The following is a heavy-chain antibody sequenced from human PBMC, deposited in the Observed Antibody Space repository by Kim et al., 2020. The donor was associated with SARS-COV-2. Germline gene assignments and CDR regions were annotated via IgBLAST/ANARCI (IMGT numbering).Heavy chain of an antibody. CDR2: INTNGGST. Sequence: GGSLRLSCAASGFTFSTYAFHWVRQAPGKGLEFVSAINTNGGSTFYADSVKGRFTISRDNSKNTLYLQMASLRTEDMAVYYCARSRGYSYYAMDVWGQGTTVTVSS. V-gene: IGHV3-64*02. J-gene: IGHJ6*02. CDR3: ARSRGYSYYAMDV. CDR1: GFTFSTYA.